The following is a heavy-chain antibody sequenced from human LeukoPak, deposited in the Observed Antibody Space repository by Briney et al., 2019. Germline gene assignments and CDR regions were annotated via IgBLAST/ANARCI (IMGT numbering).Heavy chain of an antibody. J-gene: IGHJ4*02. CDR1: GFSFSSFA. Sequence: PGGSLRLSCAASGFSFSSFAMSWVRQAPGKGLEWVSIIGKSGDSIYYADSVKGRFTISRDNARNSQFLQMNSLRAEDTAVYYCASGGGWVFFNWGQGTLVTVSS. D-gene: IGHD6-19*01. CDR3: ASGGGWVFFN. V-gene: IGHV3-23*01. CDR2: IGKSGDSI.